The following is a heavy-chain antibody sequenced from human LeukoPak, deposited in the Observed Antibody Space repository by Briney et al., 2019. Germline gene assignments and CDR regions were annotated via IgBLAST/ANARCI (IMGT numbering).Heavy chain of an antibody. Sequence: GGSLRLSCAASGFTVSSNYMSWVRQAPGKGLEWVSVIYSGGSTYYADSVKGRFTISRDNSKNTLYLRMNSLRAEDTAVYYCARKAPYYYDSSGYYDYWGQGTLVTVSS. V-gene: IGHV3-66*02. CDR3: ARKAPYYYDSSGYYDY. CDR2: IYSGGST. D-gene: IGHD3-22*01. CDR1: GFTVSSNY. J-gene: IGHJ4*02.